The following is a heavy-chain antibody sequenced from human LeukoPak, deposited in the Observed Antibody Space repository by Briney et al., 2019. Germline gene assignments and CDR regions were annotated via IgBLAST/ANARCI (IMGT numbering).Heavy chain of an antibody. V-gene: IGHV3-30*03. CDR2: ISYDGSNK. CDR3: ARGYCSGGSCHCFDY. CDR1: GFTFSSYG. D-gene: IGHD2-15*01. Sequence: GGSLRLSCAASGFTFSSYGVHWVRQAPGKGLEWVAVISYDGSNKYYADSVKGRFTISRDNSKNTLYLQMNSLRAEDTAVYYCARGYCSGGSCHCFDYWGQGTLVTVSS. J-gene: IGHJ4*02.